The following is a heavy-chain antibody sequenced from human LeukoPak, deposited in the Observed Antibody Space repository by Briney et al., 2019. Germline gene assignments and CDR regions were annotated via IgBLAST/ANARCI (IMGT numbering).Heavy chain of an antibody. J-gene: IGHJ4*02. V-gene: IGHV4-59*01. Sequence: PSETLSLTCTVSGGSISSYYWSWIRQPPGKGLEWIGYIYYSGSTNYNPSLKSRVTISVDTSKNQFSLKLSSVTAADTAVYYCARLGRRDSSGYCWDYWGQGTLVTVSS. D-gene: IGHD3-22*01. CDR3: ARLGRRDSSGYCWDY. CDR2: IYYSGST. CDR1: GGSISSYY.